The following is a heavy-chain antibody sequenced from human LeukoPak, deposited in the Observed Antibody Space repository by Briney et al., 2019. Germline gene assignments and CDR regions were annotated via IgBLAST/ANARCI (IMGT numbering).Heavy chain of an antibody. CDR3: ARDGKAYGLLRSYYYYGMDV. V-gene: IGHV4-59*01. CDR2: IYYSGST. D-gene: IGHD2-21*01. Sequence: PSETLSLTCTVSGGSISSYYLSWIRQPPGKGLEWIGYIYYSGSTNYNPSLKSRVTISVDTSKNQFSLKLSSVTAADTAVYYCARDGKAYGLLRSYYYYGMDVWGQGTTVTVSS. CDR1: GGSISSYY. J-gene: IGHJ6*02.